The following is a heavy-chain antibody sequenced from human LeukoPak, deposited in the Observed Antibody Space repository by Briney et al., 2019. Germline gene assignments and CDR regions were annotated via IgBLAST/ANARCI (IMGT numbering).Heavy chain of an antibody. CDR1: GGSFSGYY. V-gene: IGHV4-34*01. Sequence: PSETLSLTCTVYGGSFSGYYWSWIRQPPGKGLEWIGEINHSGSTNYNPSLKSRVTILVDTSKNQFSLKLSSVTAADTAVYYCARGSSSWSRYYGMDVWGQGTTVTVSS. D-gene: IGHD6-13*01. CDR2: INHSGST. CDR3: ARGSSSWSRYYGMDV. J-gene: IGHJ6*02.